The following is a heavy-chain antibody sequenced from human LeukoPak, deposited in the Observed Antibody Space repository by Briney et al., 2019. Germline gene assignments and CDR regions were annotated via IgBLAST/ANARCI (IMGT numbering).Heavy chain of an antibody. J-gene: IGHJ4*02. D-gene: IGHD4-23*01. V-gene: IGHV3-7*05. Sequence: PGGSLRLSCVASGFTFSSHWMTWVRQAPGKGLEGVANIKQGGSEKHYVDSVKGRFTISRDDAKNSLYLQMSTLRAEDTAMYYCAREGQGYGGKDYWGQGTRVTVSS. CDR2: IKQGGSEK. CDR1: GFTFSSHW. CDR3: AREGQGYGGKDY.